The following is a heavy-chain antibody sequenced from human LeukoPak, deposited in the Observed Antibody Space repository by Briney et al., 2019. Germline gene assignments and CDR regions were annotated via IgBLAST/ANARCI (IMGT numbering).Heavy chain of an antibody. CDR3: AKEVGSSLPY. D-gene: IGHD6-13*01. Sequence: PGQSLRLSCAASGFTFSSYAMHWVRQAPGKGLELVAAISLDGSNKYYADSVKGRFTISRDNSKNTLYLQMDSLRAEDTAVYYCAKEVGSSLPYWGQGTLVTVSS. CDR2: ISLDGSNK. V-gene: IGHV3-30*18. J-gene: IGHJ4*02. CDR1: GFTFSSYA.